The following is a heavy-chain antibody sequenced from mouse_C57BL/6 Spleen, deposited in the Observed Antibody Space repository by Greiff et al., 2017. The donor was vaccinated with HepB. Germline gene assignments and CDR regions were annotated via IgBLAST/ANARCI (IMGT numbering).Heavy chain of an antibody. CDR2: IHPNSGST. CDR1: GYTFTSYW. Sequence: VQLQQSGAELVKPGASVKLSCKASGYTFTSYWMHWVKQRPGQGLEWIGMIHPNSGSTNYNEKLKSKATLTVDKSSSTAYMQLSSLTSEDSAVYYCARSESLGGFDYWGQGTTLTVSS. V-gene: IGHV1-64*01. CDR3: ARSESLGGFDY. D-gene: IGHD4-1*01. J-gene: IGHJ2*01.